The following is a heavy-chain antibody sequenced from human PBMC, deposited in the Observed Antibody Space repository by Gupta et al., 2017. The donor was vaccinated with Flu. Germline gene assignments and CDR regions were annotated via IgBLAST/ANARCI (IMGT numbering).Heavy chain of an antibody. V-gene: IGHV1-18*01. D-gene: IGHD2-21*01. CDR1: GYTFTSYG. J-gene: IGHJ3*02. CDR2: ISAYNGNT. Sequence: QVHLVQSGAEVKKLGASVKVSCKASGYTFTSYGMSWVRQAPGQGLEWMGWISAYNGNTNEAQKLQGRVNMTTETATSTASMELRSLRSDDTAVYDGATYSEDAFVIGGQGTMVTVSS. CDR3: ATYSEDAFVI.